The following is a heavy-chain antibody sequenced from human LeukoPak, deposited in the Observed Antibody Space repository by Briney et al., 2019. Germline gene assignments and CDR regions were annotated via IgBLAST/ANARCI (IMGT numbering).Heavy chain of an antibody. CDR2: IYHSGST. CDR1: GGSISSSNW. D-gene: IGHD3-10*01. J-gene: IGHJ4*02. Sequence: SGTLSLTCAVSGGSISSSNWWSWVRQPPGKGQEWIGEIYHSGSTNYSPSLKSRVTISVDKSKNQFSLKLSSVTAADTAVYYCARDPYTMVRGVPRYWGQGTLVTVSS. CDR3: ARDPYTMVRGVPRY. V-gene: IGHV4-4*02.